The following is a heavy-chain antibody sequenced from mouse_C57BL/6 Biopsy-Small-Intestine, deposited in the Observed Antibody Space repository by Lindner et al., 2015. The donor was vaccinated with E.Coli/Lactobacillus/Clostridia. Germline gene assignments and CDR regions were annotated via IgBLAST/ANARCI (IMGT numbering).Heavy chain of an antibody. Sequence: VQLQESGGDLVKPGGSLKLSCAASGFTFSNYGMSWVRQTPDKRLEWVAAISSGGSYIYYPDSVKGRFTISRDDAKNTLYLQMSSLKSEDTAMYYCPRHYVGYYLYYFDYWGQGTTLTVSS. V-gene: IGHV5-6*01. CDR2: ISSGGSYI. J-gene: IGHJ2*01. D-gene: IGHD2-3*01. CDR1: GFTFSNYG. CDR3: PRHYVGYYLYYFDY.